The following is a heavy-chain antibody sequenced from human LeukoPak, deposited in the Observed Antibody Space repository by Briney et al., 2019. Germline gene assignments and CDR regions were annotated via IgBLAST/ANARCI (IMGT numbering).Heavy chain of an antibody. CDR3: ARRRDLYSGSYYPFDY. D-gene: IGHD1-26*01. CDR1: GYSFTRFW. CDR2: IYPGDSDA. V-gene: IGHV5-51*01. J-gene: IGHJ4*02. Sequence: GESLKISCKSSGYSFTRFWIAWVRQMPGKGLKWMGIIYPGDSDARYSPSLQGQVTISADKSISTAYLQWSSLKASDTAMYYCARRRDLYSGSYYPFDYWGQGTLVTVSS.